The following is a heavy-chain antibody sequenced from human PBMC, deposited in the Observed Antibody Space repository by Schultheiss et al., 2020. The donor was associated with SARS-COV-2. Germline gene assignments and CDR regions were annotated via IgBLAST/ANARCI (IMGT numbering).Heavy chain of an antibody. CDR1: GFTFSSYE. CDR2: ISSSGSTI. Sequence: GGSLRLSCAASGFTFSSYEMNWVRQAPGKGLEWVSYISSSGSTIYYADSVKGRFTISRDNAKNSLYLQMNSLRAEDTAVYYCAREGPWGVVVTALDYWGQGTLVTVSS. CDR3: AREGPWGVVVTALDY. D-gene: IGHD2-21*02. J-gene: IGHJ4*02. V-gene: IGHV3-48*03.